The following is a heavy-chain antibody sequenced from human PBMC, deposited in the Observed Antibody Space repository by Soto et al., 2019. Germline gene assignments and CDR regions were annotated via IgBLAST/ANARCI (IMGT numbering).Heavy chain of an antibody. CDR3: AKDRYYYYGSESDGDNWFDP. CDR2: ISYDGSNK. V-gene: IGHV3-30*18. Sequence: QVQLVESGGGVVQPGRSLRLSCAASGFTFSSYGMHWVRQAPGKGLEWVAVISYDGSNKYYADSVKGRFTISRDNSKNTLYPQMNSLRAEDTSVYSCAKDRYYYYGSESDGDNWFDPWGQGTRVTVSS. CDR1: GFTFSSYG. D-gene: IGHD3-10*01. J-gene: IGHJ5*02.